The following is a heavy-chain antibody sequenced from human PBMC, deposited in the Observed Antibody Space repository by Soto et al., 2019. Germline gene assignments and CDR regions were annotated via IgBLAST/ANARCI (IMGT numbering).Heavy chain of an antibody. Sequence: EMQLVESGGGLVQPGRSLKLSCVASGFAFDDFAIHWVRLIPGKGLEWVSVISWNSGSIAYADSVQGRFRTSRDNAKKSLYLEMSNLRVEDTAFYYCAKDTDKSGYYDGSALDIWGQGTMVTVSS. J-gene: IGHJ3*02. V-gene: IGHV3-9*01. D-gene: IGHD3-22*01. CDR2: ISWNSGSI. CDR3: AKDTDKSGYYDGSALDI. CDR1: GFAFDDFA.